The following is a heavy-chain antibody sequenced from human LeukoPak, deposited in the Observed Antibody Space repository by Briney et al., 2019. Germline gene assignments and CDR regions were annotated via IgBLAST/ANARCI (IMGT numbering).Heavy chain of an antibody. CDR3: ARSYYDSSGYPHSDLDY. D-gene: IGHD3-22*01. Sequence: GGSLRLSCAASGFTFSNYWMHWVRLAPGKGLVWVSRISSDGSITHYADSVKGRFTISRDNAKYSLYLQMTSLRAEDTAVYYCARSYYDSSGYPHSDLDYWGQGTLVTVSS. J-gene: IGHJ4*02. V-gene: IGHV3-74*01. CDR2: ISSDGSIT. CDR1: GFTFSNYW.